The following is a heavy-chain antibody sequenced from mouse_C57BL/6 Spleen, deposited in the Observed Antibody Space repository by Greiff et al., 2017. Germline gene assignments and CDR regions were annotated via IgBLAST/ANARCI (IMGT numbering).Heavy chain of an antibody. CDR3: ARSKYYGSSYLYESMDY. CDR2: INPYNGDT. V-gene: IGHV1-20*01. J-gene: IGHJ4*01. D-gene: IGHD1-1*01. Sequence: ELQLQQSGPELVKPGDSVKISCKASGYSFTGYFMNWVMQSHGKSLEWIGRINPYNGDTFYNQKFKGKATLTVDKSSSTAHMELRSLTSEDSAVYYCARSKYYGSSYLYESMDYWGQGTSVTVSS. CDR1: GYSFTGYF.